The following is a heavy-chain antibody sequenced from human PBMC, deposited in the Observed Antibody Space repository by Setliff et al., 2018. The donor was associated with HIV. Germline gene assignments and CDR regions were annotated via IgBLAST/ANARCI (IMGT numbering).Heavy chain of an antibody. J-gene: IGHJ6*02. V-gene: IGHV4-39*07. D-gene: IGHD2-15*01. CDR2: IYYNGNT. CDR1: GASISSNSYY. CDR3: AREQYHFVVDYYYYYGMDV. Sequence: SETLSLTCSVSGASISSNSYYWGWIRQPPGKGLEWVGSIYYNGNTFYNQSLQSRVTISLDTSKNQFSLELRSVTAADTALYYCAREQYHFVVDYYYYYGMDVWGQGNTVTVSS.